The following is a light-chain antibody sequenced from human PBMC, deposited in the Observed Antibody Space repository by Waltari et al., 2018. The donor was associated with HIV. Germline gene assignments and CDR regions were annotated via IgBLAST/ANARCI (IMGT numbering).Light chain of an antibody. V-gene: IGLV1-44*01. CDR1: KSNVGNNF. Sequence: QSVLTQPPSASRTPGQRVLMSCSGNKSNVGNNFVSWFQQVPGGAPKLVIYRNDRRPSGVPDRFSGAKSGSSASLAISGLQSDDEADYFWASWDDNLGHWVFGVGTKLTV. CDR2: RND. J-gene: IGLJ3*02. CDR3: ASWDDNLGHWV.